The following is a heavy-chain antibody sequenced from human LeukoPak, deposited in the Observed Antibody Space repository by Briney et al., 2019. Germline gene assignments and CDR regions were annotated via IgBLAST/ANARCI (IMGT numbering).Heavy chain of an antibody. V-gene: IGHV4-59*01. D-gene: IGHD6-19*01. CDR2: IYHTGNI. CDR1: GGSISSYY. Sequence: SETLFLTCTVSGGSISSYYWSWIRQPPGKGLEWIGYIYHTGNIKYNPSLNSRVTISIDTSKNQFSLKLSSVTAADTAVYYCARFGSGWWYNDYWGQGTLVTVSS. J-gene: IGHJ4*02. CDR3: ARFGSGWWYNDY.